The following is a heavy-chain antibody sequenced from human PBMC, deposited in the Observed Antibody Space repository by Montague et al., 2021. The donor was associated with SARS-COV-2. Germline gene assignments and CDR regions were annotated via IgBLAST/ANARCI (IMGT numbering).Heavy chain of an antibody. Sequence: SAILSLTCTVSGASISNYYWSWIRQPPGRGLEWLGYIYYSGSTDXSPSLKSRVTISLDTSKNQFSLKVTSVTAADTAVYYCARGGGYYNYGLDVWGPGTTVTVSS. CDR2: IYYSGST. D-gene: IGHD3-22*01. CDR1: GASISNYY. J-gene: IGHJ6*02. V-gene: IGHV4-59*07. CDR3: ARGGGYYNYGLDV.